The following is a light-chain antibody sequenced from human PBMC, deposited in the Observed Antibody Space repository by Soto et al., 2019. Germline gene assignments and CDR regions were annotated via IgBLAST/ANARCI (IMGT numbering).Light chain of an antibody. V-gene: IGKV3-20*01. CDR1: QSVPSDW. Sequence: EIVLTQSPGTLSMSPGERATLSCRASQSVPSDWLAWYRHKPGQAPRLLIYGASSRATGVPDRVSGSGSGTDFTLTTNRLESEDFAVYYCQQYGNFPYTFGRGTKLEIK. CDR2: GAS. CDR3: QQYGNFPYT. J-gene: IGKJ2*01.